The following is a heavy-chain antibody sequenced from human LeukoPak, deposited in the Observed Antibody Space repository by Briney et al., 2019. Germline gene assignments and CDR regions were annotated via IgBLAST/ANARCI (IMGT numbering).Heavy chain of an antibody. CDR3: ARSYYGDYLFDY. V-gene: IGHV3-21*01. Sequence: SGGSLTLSCAASGFIFGRDSMNWVRQAPGKGLEWVSSISSSSSYIYYADSVKGRFTISRDNAKNSLYLQMNSLRAEDTAVYYCARSYYGDYLFDYWGQGTLVTVSS. D-gene: IGHD4-17*01. CDR1: GFIFGRDS. J-gene: IGHJ4*02. CDR2: ISSSSSYI.